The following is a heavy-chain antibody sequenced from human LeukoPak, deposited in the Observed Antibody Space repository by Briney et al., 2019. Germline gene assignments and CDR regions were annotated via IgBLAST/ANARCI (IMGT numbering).Heavy chain of an antibody. CDR1: GFTFNNYW. D-gene: IGHD5-18*01. V-gene: IGHV3-7*01. J-gene: IGHJ4*02. Sequence: GGSLRLSCAASGFTFNNYWMNWVRQAPGKGLEWVANIKQDGSEKYYVDSVKGRFTISRDNARNSLYLQTNSLRAEDTAVYYCAREGYSYGSSHHFDYWGQGTLVTVSS. CDR2: IKQDGSEK. CDR3: AREGYSYGSSHHFDY.